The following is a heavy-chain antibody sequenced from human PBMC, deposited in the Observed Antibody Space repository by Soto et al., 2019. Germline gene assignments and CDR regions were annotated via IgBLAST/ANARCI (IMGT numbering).Heavy chain of an antibody. Sequence: QVQLVQSGPEVKKPRASVKVSCKASGYSFTSYGVSWVRQAPGQGLEWMGWISANSGNTDYAQKFRGRVTMTTETSTSTAYMDLRSLRSDDTAVYYCVRDPQRNDYWGQGTLVTVSS. CDR2: ISANSGNT. D-gene: IGHD6-25*01. CDR3: VRDPQRNDY. CDR1: GYSFTSYG. J-gene: IGHJ4*02. V-gene: IGHV1-18*04.